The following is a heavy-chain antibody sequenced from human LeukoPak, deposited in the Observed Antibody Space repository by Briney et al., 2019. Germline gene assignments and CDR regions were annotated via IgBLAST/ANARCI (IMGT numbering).Heavy chain of an antibody. D-gene: IGHD5-18*01. Sequence: SETLSLTCTVSGVSITSNYWSWIRQPPGKGLEWIGYMYHSGSANYNPSLKSRVTISVDTSKNQFSLKLSSVTVADTAVYYCARDRREIHSYGFYYYYYMDVWGKGTTVTVSS. CDR3: ARDRREIHSYGFYYYYYMDV. J-gene: IGHJ6*03. CDR2: MYHSGSA. CDR1: GVSITSNY. V-gene: IGHV4-59*01.